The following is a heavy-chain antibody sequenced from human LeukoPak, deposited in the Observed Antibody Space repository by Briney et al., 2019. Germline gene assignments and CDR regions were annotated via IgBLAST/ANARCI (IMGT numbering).Heavy chain of an antibody. Sequence: SETLSLTCSVSGGSISSYSWSWIRQPPGKGLEWIGYIYTTGSTDYNPSLKSRVGISRDTSKNQFSLELSSATAADTAVYYCARRSPSSGWCFDSWGQGTLVTVSS. CDR1: GGSISSYS. J-gene: IGHJ4*02. V-gene: IGHV4-4*09. CDR2: IYTTGST. D-gene: IGHD6-13*01. CDR3: ARRSPSSGWCFDS.